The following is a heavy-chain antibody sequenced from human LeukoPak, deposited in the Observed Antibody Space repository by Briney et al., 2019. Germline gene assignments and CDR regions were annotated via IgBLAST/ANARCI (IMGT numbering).Heavy chain of an antibody. V-gene: IGHV3-33*01. CDR2: IWYDGGNK. CDR1: GFTFSEAG. CDR3: ARGYYYHTSGYWGIDY. J-gene: IGHJ4*02. D-gene: IGHD3-22*01. Sequence: GGSLRLSCAASGFTFSEAGMHWVREAPGRGVEWGARIWYDGGNKYYAASLKGRYTIYRDSSKNTLYLQMDSLRAEDTAVYYCARGYYYHTSGYWGIDYWGQGTLVTVSS.